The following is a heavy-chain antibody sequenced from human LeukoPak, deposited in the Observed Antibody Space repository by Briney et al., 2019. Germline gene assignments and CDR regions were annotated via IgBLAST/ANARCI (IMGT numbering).Heavy chain of an antibody. CDR2: INAGNGNT. J-gene: IGHJ5*02. V-gene: IGHV1-3*01. D-gene: IGHD1-20*01. CDR1: GYTFTSYA. CDR3: ARDPTEVLIDNWNDLGNWFDP. Sequence: ASVKVSCKASGYTFTSYAMHWVRQAPGQRLEWMGWINAGNGNTKYSQKFQGRVTITRDTSASTASMELSSLRSEDTAVYYCARDPTEVLIDNWNDLGNWFDPWGQGTLVTVSS.